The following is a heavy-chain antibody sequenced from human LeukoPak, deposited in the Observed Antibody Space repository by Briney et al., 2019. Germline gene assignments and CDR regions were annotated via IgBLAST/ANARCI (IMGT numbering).Heavy chain of an antibody. Sequence: PGGSLRLSCVVSGFTFSTSWVAWVRQAPGKGLEWLASINKDGRQTYYVDSVKGRFTISRDNAENSLHLQMNSLRAEDTAVYYCATSLDAPGNYWGQGSLVTVSS. J-gene: IGHJ4*02. V-gene: IGHV3-7*01. D-gene: IGHD6-13*01. CDR3: ATSLDAPGNY. CDR2: INKDGRQT. CDR1: GFTFSTSW.